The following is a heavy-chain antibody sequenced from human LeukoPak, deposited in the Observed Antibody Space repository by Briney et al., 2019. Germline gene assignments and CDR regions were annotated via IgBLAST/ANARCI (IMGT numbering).Heavy chain of an antibody. V-gene: IGHV4-39*07. CDR3: ARTRIEYSSSRYFDY. CDR2: INHSGST. D-gene: IGHD6-6*01. Sequence: SETLSLTCTVSGGSISSSSYYWGWIRQPPGKGLEWIGEINHSGSTNYNPSLKSRVTISVDTSKNQFSLKLSSVTAADTAVYYCARTRIEYSSSRYFDYWGQGTLVTVSS. J-gene: IGHJ4*02. CDR1: GGSISSSSYY.